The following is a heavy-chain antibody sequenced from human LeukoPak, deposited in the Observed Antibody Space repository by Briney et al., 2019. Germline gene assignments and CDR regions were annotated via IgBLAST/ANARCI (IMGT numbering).Heavy chain of an antibody. CDR2: NYPGDSDT. CDR3: ARHYYDSSGYYYGMDV. V-gene: IGHV5-51*01. Sequence: GESLKIPCKGFGYSFTSYCNGWVRQMPGKGVEGMVINYPGDSDTRYSPSLQGQVTISADKSINTAYLQWSSLKASDTAMYYCARHYYDSSGYYYGMDVWGQGTTVTVSS. J-gene: IGHJ6*02. D-gene: IGHD3-22*01. CDR1: GYSFTSYC.